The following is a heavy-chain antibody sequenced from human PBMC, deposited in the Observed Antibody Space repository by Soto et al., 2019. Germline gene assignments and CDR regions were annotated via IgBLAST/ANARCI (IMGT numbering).Heavy chain of an antibody. J-gene: IGHJ4*02. CDR3: AADRYYYDSSGDFDY. D-gene: IGHD3-22*01. CDR2: IVVGSGNT. Sequence: QMQLVQSGPEVKKPGTSVKVSCKASGFTFTSSAVQWVRQARGQRLEWIGWIVVGSGNTNYAQKFQERVTITRDMSTSTAYMELSSLRSEDTAVYYCAADRYYYDSSGDFDYWGQGTLVTVSS. V-gene: IGHV1-58*01. CDR1: GFTFTSSA.